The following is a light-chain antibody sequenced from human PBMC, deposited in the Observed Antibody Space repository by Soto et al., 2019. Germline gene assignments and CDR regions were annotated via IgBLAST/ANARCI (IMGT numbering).Light chain of an antibody. J-gene: IGKJ1*01. Sequence: EIVLTQSPGTLSLSPGERATLSCRASQSDSSSYFAWYQQKPGQAPRLLIYGASSRATGIPDRFSGSGSGTDFTLTISRLEPEDFAVYYCQQYGRSPPMTFGQGTKVEIK. V-gene: IGKV3-20*01. CDR1: QSDSSSY. CDR3: QQYGRSPPMT. CDR2: GAS.